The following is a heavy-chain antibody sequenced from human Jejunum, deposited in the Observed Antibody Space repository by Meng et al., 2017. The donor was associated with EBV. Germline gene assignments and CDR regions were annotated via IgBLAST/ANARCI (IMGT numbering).Heavy chain of an antibody. V-gene: IGHV1-3*04. CDR2: INTGNGDT. Sequence: QVQVVQSGAEVKKPGASVKVSCKASGYTFISYIIHWVRQAPGQRLEWMGRINTGNGDTKYSQKFQGRVTITRDTSANTAFMELTSLRSEDTAVYYCASGDDYGNGTFDLWGQGTLGTVSS. J-gene: IGHJ4*02. D-gene: IGHD4-17*01. CDR3: ASGDDYGNGTFDL. CDR1: GYTFISYI.